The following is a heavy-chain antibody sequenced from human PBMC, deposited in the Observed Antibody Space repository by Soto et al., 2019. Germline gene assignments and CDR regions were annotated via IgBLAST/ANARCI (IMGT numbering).Heavy chain of an antibody. Sequence: QVQLVQSGAEVKKPGSSVKVSCKASGGTFSSYAISWVRQAPGQGLEWMGGIIPIFGTANYAQKFQGRVTITADESTSTAYMELSSLRSEDTAVYYCARDAPVAAAGTMYYGMDVWCQGTTVTFSS. J-gene: IGHJ6*02. V-gene: IGHV1-69*01. D-gene: IGHD6-13*01. CDR2: IIPIFGTA. CDR3: ARDAPVAAAGTMYYGMDV. CDR1: GGTFSSYA.